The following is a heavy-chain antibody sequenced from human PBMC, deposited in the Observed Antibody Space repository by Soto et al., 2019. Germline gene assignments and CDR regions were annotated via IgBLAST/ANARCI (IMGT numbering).Heavy chain of an antibody. D-gene: IGHD3-3*01. Sequence: QVQLGQSGAEVKKPGSSVKVSCKASGGSFSSSAISWVRQAHAQGLEWMGEIIPVFDKANYAQTFQGRLKITADEATGTVNMELSSLTSEDTAVYFGARLRRDWSAACDLWGLGTIVTVSS. CDR1: GGSFSSSA. CDR2: IIPVFDKA. J-gene: IGHJ3*01. V-gene: IGHV1-69*01. CDR3: ARLRRDWSAACDL.